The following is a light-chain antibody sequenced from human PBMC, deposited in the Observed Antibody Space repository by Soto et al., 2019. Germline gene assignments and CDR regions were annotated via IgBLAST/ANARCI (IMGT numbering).Light chain of an antibody. J-gene: IGKJ4*01. Sequence: EIVLTQSRGTLSLSPGERATLSCRASQRVTSSYLAWYQQKPGQAPRLLIYGATSRATGIPDRVSGSGSGTDFTLTLSRLEPEDFAVYYCQQYGSSPLTFGGGTKVEIK. V-gene: IGKV3-20*01. CDR2: GAT. CDR1: QRVTSSY. CDR3: QQYGSSPLT.